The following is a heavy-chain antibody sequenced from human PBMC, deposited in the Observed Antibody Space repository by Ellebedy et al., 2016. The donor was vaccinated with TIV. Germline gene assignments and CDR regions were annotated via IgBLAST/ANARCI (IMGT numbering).Heavy chain of an antibody. CDR2: INQGGSER. CDR3: ATDGSYGDYLSPAHAFEI. D-gene: IGHD4-17*01. V-gene: IGHV3-7*01. J-gene: IGHJ3*02. Sequence: GGSLRLSCVSSGFSFRSYWMTWVRQAPGKGLEWVANINQGGSERHYVDSVKGRFTISRYNAKNSLYLEMNSLRAEDTAVYYCATDGSYGDYLSPAHAFEIWGQGTMVAVSS. CDR1: GFSFRSYW.